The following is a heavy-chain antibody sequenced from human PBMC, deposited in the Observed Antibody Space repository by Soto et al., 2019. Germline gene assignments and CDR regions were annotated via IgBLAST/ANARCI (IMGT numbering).Heavy chain of an antibody. D-gene: IGHD3-3*01. CDR1: GGTFSSYA. CDR2: IIPIFGTA. Sequence: SVKVSCKASGGTFSSYAISWVRQAPGQGLEWMGGIIPIFGTANYAQKFQGRVTITADESTSTAYMELSSLRSGDTAVYYCARERSPWSGYYYYGMDVWGQGTTVTVSS. CDR3: ARERSPWSGYYYYGMDV. V-gene: IGHV1-69*13. J-gene: IGHJ6*02.